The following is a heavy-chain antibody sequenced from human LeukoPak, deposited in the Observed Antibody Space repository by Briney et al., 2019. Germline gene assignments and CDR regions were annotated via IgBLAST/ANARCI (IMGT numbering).Heavy chain of an antibody. D-gene: IGHD6-13*01. CDR3: ARGRSSWYLGFRWFDP. Sequence: SETLSLTCTVSGGSISSSSYYWSWIRQPPGKGLEWIGEINHSGSTNYNPSLKSRVTISVDTSKNQFSLKLSSVTAADTAVYYCARGRSSWYLGFRWFDPWGQGTLVTVSS. CDR1: GGSISSSSYY. V-gene: IGHV4-39*07. J-gene: IGHJ5*02. CDR2: INHSGST.